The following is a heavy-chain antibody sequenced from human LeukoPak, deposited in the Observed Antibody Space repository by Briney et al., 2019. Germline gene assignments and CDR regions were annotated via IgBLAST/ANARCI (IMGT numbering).Heavy chain of an antibody. Sequence: PSETLSLTCAVSGGPISSATYYWSWIRQPPGKGLEWVGHIYNSGRTYYNPSLKRRLTMPLDTSRNQFSLRLSSVTAADTAVYHCARVADEFGDYGFDSWGQGTLVTVSS. CDR1: GGPISSATYY. CDR2: IYNSGRT. J-gene: IGHJ4*02. V-gene: IGHV4-30-4*01. CDR3: ARVADEFGDYGFDS. D-gene: IGHD4-17*01.